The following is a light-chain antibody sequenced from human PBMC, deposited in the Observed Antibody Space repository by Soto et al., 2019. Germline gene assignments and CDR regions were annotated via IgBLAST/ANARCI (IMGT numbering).Light chain of an antibody. Sequence: EIVMTQSPATLSVSPGERVSLSCRASQSVGSDLAWYLQKPGQAPSLLVYGASTRATGMPARFSGSGSGTEFTLTISSLQSEDFAVYYCQQYSNWPHTFGQGTKLEFK. V-gene: IGKV3-15*01. CDR2: GAS. CDR1: QSVGSD. CDR3: QQYSNWPHT. J-gene: IGKJ2*01.